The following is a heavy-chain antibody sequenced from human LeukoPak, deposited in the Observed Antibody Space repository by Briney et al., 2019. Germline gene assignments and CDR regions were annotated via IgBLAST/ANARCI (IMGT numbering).Heavy chain of an antibody. J-gene: IGHJ1*01. D-gene: IGHD3-22*01. CDR2: IIPIFGTA. CDR1: GGTFSSYA. Sequence: ASVKVSCKASGGTFSSYAISWVRQAPGQGLEWMGGIIPIFGTANYAQKFQGRVTITADKSTSTAYMELSSLRSEDTAVYYCARADEYYYDSSGYLTHFQHWGQGTLVTVSS. V-gene: IGHV1-69*06. CDR3: ARADEYYYDSSGYLTHFQH.